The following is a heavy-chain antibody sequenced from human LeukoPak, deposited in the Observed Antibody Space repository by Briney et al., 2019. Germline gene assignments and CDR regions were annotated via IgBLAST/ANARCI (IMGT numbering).Heavy chain of an antibody. CDR3: AREKADSGYDQHFDY. CDR1: GFTVSSNY. CDR2: IYSGGST. Sequence: PGGSLRLSCAASGFTVSSNYMSWVRQAPGMGLEWVSVIYSGGSTYYADSVKGRFTISRDNSKNTLYLQMNSLRAEDTAVYYCAREKADSGYDQHFDYWGQGTLVTVSS. J-gene: IGHJ4*02. V-gene: IGHV3-53*01. D-gene: IGHD5-12*01.